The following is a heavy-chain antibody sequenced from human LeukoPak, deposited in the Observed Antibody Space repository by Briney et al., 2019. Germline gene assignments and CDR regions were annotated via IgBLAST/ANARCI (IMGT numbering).Heavy chain of an antibody. CDR3: ARDRGGSYYDY. D-gene: IGHD1-26*01. Sequence: SETLSLTCTVSGGSISYSNSYWGWIRQPPGKGLEWIGNIYFSGSTNYNPSLKSRVTISVDTSKNQFSLKLSSVTAADTAVYYCARDRGGSYYDYWGQGTLVTVSS. J-gene: IGHJ4*02. CDR1: GGSISYSNSY. V-gene: IGHV4-39*07. CDR2: IYFSGST.